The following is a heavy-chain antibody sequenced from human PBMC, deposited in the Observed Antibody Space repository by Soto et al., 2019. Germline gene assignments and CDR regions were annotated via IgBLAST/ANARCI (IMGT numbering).Heavy chain of an antibody. CDR2: IIPIFGTA. Sequence: QVQLVQSGAEVKKPGSSVKVSCKASGGTFSSYAISWVRQAPGQVLEWMGGIIPIFGTANYAQKFQGRVTITADESTSTAYMELSSLRSEDTAVYYCVGWNYYYYGMDVWGQGTTVTVSS. CDR1: GGTFSSYA. J-gene: IGHJ6*02. V-gene: IGHV1-69*01. D-gene: IGHD6-19*01. CDR3: VGWNYYYYGMDV.